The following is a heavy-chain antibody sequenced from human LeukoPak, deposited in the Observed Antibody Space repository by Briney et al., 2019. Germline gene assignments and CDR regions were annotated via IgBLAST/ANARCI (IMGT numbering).Heavy chain of an antibody. CDR3: ARGVGPEDNYYYYGMDV. CDR2: INHSGST. D-gene: IGHD2-15*01. CDR1: GGSFSAYY. J-gene: IGHJ6*02. Sequence: SETLSLTCAVYGGSFSAYYWSWIRQPPGKGLEWIGEINHSGSTNYNPSLTSRVTISVDTSKNQFSLKLRSVTAADTAVYYCARGVGPEDNYYYYGMDVWGQGTTVTVSS. V-gene: IGHV4-34*01.